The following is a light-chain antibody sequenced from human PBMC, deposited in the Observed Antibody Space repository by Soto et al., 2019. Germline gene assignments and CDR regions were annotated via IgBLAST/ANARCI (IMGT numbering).Light chain of an antibody. V-gene: IGKV3-20*01. CDR3: QQYGRSGT. CDR2: ATS. CDR1: QSVSRTY. J-gene: IGKJ1*01. Sequence: EIVLTQSPGTLSLSPGERATLSCRASQSVSRTYLAWCQQKPVQAPRLLIYATSSRATGIPDRFSGSGSGTDFTLTISRLEPEDFAVYYCQQYGRSGTFGQGTMVDNK.